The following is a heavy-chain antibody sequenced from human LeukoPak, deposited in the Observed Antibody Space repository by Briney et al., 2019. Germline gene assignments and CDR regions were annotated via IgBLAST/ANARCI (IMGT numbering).Heavy chain of an antibody. CDR3: AIQGYCSSTSCLYYSMDV. CDR1: GFTFSSYA. CDR2: ISGSGGST. J-gene: IGHJ6*02. V-gene: IGHV3-23*01. Sequence: PGGSLRLSCAASGFTFSSYAMSWVRQAPGKGLEWVSAISGSGGSTYYADSVKGRFTISRDNSKNTLYLQMNSLRAEDTAVYYCAIQGYCSSTSCLYYSMDVWGQGTTVTVSS. D-gene: IGHD2-2*01.